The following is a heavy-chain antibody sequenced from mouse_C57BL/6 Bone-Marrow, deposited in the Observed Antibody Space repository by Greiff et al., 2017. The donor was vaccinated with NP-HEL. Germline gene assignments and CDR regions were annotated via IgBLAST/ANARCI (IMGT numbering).Heavy chain of an antibody. Sequence: EVQLQQPGAELVKPGASVKVSCKASGYTFTSYWMHWVKQRPGQGLEWIGAIYPGNSDTSYNQKFKGKAKLTAVTSASTAYMELSSLTNEDSAVYYCTTYRHYWGQGTSVTVSS. V-gene: IGHV1-5*01. D-gene: IGHD2-10*01. J-gene: IGHJ4*01. CDR1: GYTFTSYW. CDR2: IYPGNSDT. CDR3: TTYRHY.